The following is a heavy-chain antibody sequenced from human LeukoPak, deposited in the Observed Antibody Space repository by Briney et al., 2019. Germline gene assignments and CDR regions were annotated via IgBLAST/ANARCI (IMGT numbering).Heavy chain of an antibody. D-gene: IGHD3-22*01. V-gene: IGHV3-48*01. J-gene: IGHJ4*02. CDR1: GFPFDDNG. Sequence: GGSLRLSCAASGFPFDDNGMNWVRQAPGKGLEWVSYISSSSSTIYYADSVRGRFTISRDNAKNSLYLQMNSLRAEDTAVYYCARDNRYFGYYDSSGFAYWGQGTLVTVSS. CDR2: ISSSSSTI. CDR3: ARDNRYFGYYDSSGFAY.